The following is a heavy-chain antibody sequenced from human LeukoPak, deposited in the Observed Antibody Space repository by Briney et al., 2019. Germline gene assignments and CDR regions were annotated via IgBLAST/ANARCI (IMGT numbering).Heavy chain of an antibody. J-gene: IGHJ5*02. Sequence: SETLSLTCAVSGGSISSGDYYWNWIRQTPGKGLECIGYISNSGTTYYNPSLRSRISISADTSKNQFSLRLNSVIAADTAVYYCARSADFWSGRDARRNWFDTWGQGILVTVSS. CDR2: ISNSGTT. D-gene: IGHD3-3*01. V-gene: IGHV4-30-4*01. CDR3: ARSADFWSGRDARRNWFDT. CDR1: GGSISSGDYY.